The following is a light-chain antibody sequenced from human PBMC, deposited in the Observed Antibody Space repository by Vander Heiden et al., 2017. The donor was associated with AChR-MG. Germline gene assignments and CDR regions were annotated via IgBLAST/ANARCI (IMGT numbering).Light chain of an antibody. V-gene: IGKV3-20*01. CDR1: QRVSSSY. CDR3: QQYGSSPGFT. CDR2: GAS. J-gene: IGKJ3*01. Sequence: EIVLTQSPGTLSLSPGERATLSCRASQRVSSSYLAWYQQKPGQAPRLLIYGASSRATGIPDRFSGSGSGTDFTLTISRLEPEEFAVYYCQQYGSSPGFTFGPGTKVDIK.